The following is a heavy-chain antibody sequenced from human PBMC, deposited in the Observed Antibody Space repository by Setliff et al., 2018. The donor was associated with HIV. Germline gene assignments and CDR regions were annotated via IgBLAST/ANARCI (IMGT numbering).Heavy chain of an antibody. CDR1: GFTFSVYD. CDR3: ARETMYDSRGYLSHYFDY. V-gene: IGHV3-13*01. J-gene: IGHJ4*02. D-gene: IGHD3-22*01. Sequence: GSLRLSCAASGFTFSVYDMHWVRQVTGKGLEWVAAIGTNGDTSYPGSVKGRFSISRDNAKNSLYLQMDSLKTEDTGVYYCARETMYDSRGYLSHYFDYWGQGTPVTVSS. CDR2: IGTNGDT.